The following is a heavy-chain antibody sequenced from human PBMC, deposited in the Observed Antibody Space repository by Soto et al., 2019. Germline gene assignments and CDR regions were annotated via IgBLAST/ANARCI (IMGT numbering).Heavy chain of an antibody. CDR1: GFTFSSNW. D-gene: IGHD2-21*02. V-gene: IGHV3-7*05. CDR2: IRQDGSEK. Sequence: LRLSCVGSGFTFSSNWMTWVRQAPGKGLEWVGNIRQDGSEKNYVDSVKGRFTISRDNAKNSLYLQMNSLRAEDTAVYYCARDLWGYCGTDCYPLDVWGQGTTVTVSS. CDR3: ARDLWGYCGTDCYPLDV. J-gene: IGHJ6*02.